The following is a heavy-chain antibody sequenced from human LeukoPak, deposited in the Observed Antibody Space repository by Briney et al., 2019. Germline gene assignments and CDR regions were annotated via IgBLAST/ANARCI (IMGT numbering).Heavy chain of an antibody. CDR3: ARDRGGVTYYDILTGPDYGMDV. D-gene: IGHD3-9*01. CDR2: ISAYNGNT. CDR1: GYTFTSYG. Sequence: ASVKVSCKASGYTFTSYGISWVRQAPGQGLEWMGWISAYNGNTNYAQKLQGRVTMTTDTSTSTAYMELRSLRSDDTAVYYCARDRGGVTYYDILTGPDYGMDVWGQGTTVTVSS. V-gene: IGHV1-18*01. J-gene: IGHJ6*02.